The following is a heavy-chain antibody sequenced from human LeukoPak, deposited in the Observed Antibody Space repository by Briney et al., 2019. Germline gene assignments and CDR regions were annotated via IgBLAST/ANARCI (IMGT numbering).Heavy chain of an antibody. CDR2: IIPIFGTA. J-gene: IGHJ3*02. V-gene: IGHV1-69*05. Sequence: SVKVSCKASGGTFSSYAIMWVRQAPGQGLEWMGGIIPIFGTANYAQKFQGRVTITTDESTSTAYMELSSLRFEDTAVYYCPRDTQKGWLHGRSGAFDIWGQGTMVTVSS. CDR3: PRDTQKGWLHGRSGAFDI. D-gene: IGHD5-24*01. CDR1: GGTFSSYA.